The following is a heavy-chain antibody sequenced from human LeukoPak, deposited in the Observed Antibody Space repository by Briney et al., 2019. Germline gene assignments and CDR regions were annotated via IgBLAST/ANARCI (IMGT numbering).Heavy chain of an antibody. CDR1: GYSFTSYW. CDR2: IDPSDSYT. Sequence: GESLKISCKGSGYSFTSYWISWVRQMPGKGLEWMGRIDPSDSYTNYSPSFQGHVTISADKSISTAYLQWSSLKASDTAVYYCASLGIRRGDSYYYYGMDVWGQGTTVTVSS. V-gene: IGHV5-10-1*01. J-gene: IGHJ6*02. D-gene: IGHD4-17*01. CDR3: ASLGIRRGDSYYYYGMDV.